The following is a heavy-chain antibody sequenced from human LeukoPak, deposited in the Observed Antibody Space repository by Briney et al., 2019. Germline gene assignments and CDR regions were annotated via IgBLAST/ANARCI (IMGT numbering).Heavy chain of an antibody. CDR3: ARRGYSYGYYWFDP. CDR1: GYTFSSYA. CDR2: INTNTGNP. V-gene: IGHV7-4-1*02. Sequence: GASVKVSCKASGYTFSSYAMSWVRQAPGQGLEWMGWINTNTGNPTYAQGFTGRFVFSLDTSVSTAYLQISSLKAEDTAVYFCARRGYSYGYYWFDPWGQGTLVTVSS. J-gene: IGHJ5*02. D-gene: IGHD5-18*01.